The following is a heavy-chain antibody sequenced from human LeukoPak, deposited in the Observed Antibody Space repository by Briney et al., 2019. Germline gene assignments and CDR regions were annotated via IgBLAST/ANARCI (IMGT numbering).Heavy chain of an antibody. CDR1: GYTFTGYY. CDR2: INPNSGGT. D-gene: IGHD6-13*01. CDR3: ARGGIAAAGPWAFDI. V-gene: IGHV1-2*02. J-gene: IGHJ3*02. Sequence: AASVKVSCKASGYTFTGYYMHWVRQAPGQGLEWMGWINPNSGGTNYAQKFQGRVTMTRDTSISTAYMELSRLRSDDTAVYYCARGGIAAAGPWAFDIWGQGTMVTVSS.